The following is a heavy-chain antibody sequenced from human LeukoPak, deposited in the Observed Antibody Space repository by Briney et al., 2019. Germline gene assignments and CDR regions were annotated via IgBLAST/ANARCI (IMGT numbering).Heavy chain of an antibody. CDR3: ARDPEMATIPKYYFDY. CDR2: ISYDGSNK. J-gene: IGHJ4*02. D-gene: IGHD5-24*01. V-gene: IGHV3-30*04. Sequence: PGGSLRLSCAASGFTFSSYAMHWVRQAPGQGLEWVAVISYDGSNKYYADSVKGRFTISRDNSKNTLYLQMNSLRAEDTAVYYCARDPEMATIPKYYFDYWGQGTLVTVSS. CDR1: GFTFSSYA.